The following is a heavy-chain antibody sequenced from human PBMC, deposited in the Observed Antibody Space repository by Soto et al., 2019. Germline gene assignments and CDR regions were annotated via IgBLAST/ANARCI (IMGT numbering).Heavy chain of an antibody. V-gene: IGHV3-23*01. J-gene: IGHJ3*02. CDR2: ISGGGDYT. D-gene: IGHD1-26*01. CDR1: GFTFTTYG. CDR3: AKRAYSGSYYSAFDI. Sequence: GGSLRLSCAASGFTFTTYGMSWVRQAPGKGLEWVSGISGGGDYTYYADSVKGRFTISRDNSKNTVYLQMNSLRADDTAVYYCAKRAYSGSYYSAFDIWGQGTMVTVSS.